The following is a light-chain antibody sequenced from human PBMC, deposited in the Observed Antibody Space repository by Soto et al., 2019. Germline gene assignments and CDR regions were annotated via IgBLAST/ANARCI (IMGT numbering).Light chain of an antibody. CDR2: AAS. V-gene: IGKV1-27*01. Sequence: DIQMTQSPSSLSASVGSRVSITCRASQGINNYLAWYQQKPGKVPKVLIYAASTLQPGVPSRFSGSGSGTDFTLTINSLQPDDIAVYYCQQYGSSPTWTFGQGTKVDIK. CDR1: QGINNY. J-gene: IGKJ1*01. CDR3: QQYGSSPTWT.